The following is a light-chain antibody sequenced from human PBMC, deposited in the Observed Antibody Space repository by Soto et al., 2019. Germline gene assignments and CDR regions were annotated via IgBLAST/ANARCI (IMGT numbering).Light chain of an antibody. CDR2: LNSDGSH. Sequence: QPVLTQSPSASASLGASVKLTCTLSSGHSTYVIAWHQQQPEKAPRYLMKLNSDGSHSKGDGIPDRFSGSSSGAERYLTISSLQSEDEADYSCQTWGPGIHVFGGGTKLTVL. CDR3: QTWGPGIHV. CDR1: SGHSTYV. J-gene: IGLJ2*01. V-gene: IGLV4-69*01.